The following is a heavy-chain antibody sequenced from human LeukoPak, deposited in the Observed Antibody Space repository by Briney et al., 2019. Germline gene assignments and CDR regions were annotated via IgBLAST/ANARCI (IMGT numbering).Heavy chain of an antibody. D-gene: IGHD3-22*01. CDR2: LYYSGST. CDR3: AKAGVRYSDSSALYAFDF. J-gene: IGHJ3*01. CDR1: GGSISSASYF. Sequence: SETLSLTCTVSGGSISSASYFWGWICQPPGKGLEWIGTLYYSGSTYYSASLKSRVTMSGDTSRNQFSLRLSSVNAADTAVYYCAKAGVRYSDSSALYAFDFWGPGTMVTVSS. V-gene: IGHV4-39*01.